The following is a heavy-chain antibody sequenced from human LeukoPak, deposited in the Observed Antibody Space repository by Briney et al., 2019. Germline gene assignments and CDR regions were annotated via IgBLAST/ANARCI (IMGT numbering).Heavy chain of an antibody. CDR1: GGTFSSYA. Sequence: ASVKVSCKASGGTFSSYAISWVRQAPGQGLEWMGGIIPIFGTANYAQKFQGRVTITADKSTSTAYMELSSLRSEDTAVYYCARIPQYYYDSSVAKDAFDIWGQGTMVTVSS. CDR2: IIPIFGTA. J-gene: IGHJ3*02. CDR3: ARIPQYYYDSSVAKDAFDI. V-gene: IGHV1-69*06. D-gene: IGHD3-22*01.